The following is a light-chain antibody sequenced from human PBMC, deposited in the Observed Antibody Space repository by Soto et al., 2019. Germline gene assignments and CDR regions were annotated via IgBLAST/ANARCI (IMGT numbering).Light chain of an antibody. CDR2: GAS. V-gene: IGKV3-15*01. CDR3: QQYNNWPLT. CDR1: QSVSSN. Sequence: EIVMTQSPATLSVSPGERATLSCRASQSVSSNLAWYQQKPGQAPRLLIYGASTRATGIPARFSGSGSGTEFTRTISRLQSEDFAVYYCQQYNNWPLTFGGGTKVEIK. J-gene: IGKJ4*01.